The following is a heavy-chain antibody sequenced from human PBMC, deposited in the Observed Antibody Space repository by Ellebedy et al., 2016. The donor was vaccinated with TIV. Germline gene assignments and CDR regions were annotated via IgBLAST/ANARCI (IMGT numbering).Heavy chain of an antibody. Sequence: SETLSLTCTVSGGSITSGGNYWSWIRQHPGKGLEWIGFIYYSGSTNYNPSLKSRITISVDTSKNQFSLNLSSATAADTAVYYCARSLSYAMDVWGQGTTVTVSS. CDR3: ARSLSYAMDV. V-gene: IGHV4-61*08. D-gene: IGHD3-10*01. J-gene: IGHJ6*02. CDR1: GGSITSGGNY. CDR2: IYYSGST.